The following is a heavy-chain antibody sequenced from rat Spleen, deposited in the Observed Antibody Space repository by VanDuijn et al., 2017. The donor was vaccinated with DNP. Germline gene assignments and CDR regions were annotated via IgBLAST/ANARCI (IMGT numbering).Heavy chain of an antibody. J-gene: IGHJ2*01. CDR3: ARHVLPLRIWDY. V-gene: IGHV5-22*01. CDR1: GFSLSDYY. CDR2: ISYDGGTT. Sequence: EVQLVESGGGLVQPGGSLKLSCRASGFSLSDYYMAWVRQTPTKGLEWVAYISYDGGTTYSGDSVKGRFTISRDNAKSSLYLQMNSLRFEDMATYYCARHVLPLRIWDYWGQGVMVTVSS. D-gene: IGHD4-6*01.